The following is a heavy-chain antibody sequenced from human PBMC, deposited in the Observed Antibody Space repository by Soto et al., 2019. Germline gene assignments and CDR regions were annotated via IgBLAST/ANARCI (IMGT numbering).Heavy chain of an antibody. V-gene: IGHV5-51*01. CDR3: AASIFYYGMDV. Sequence: GESLKISCKGSGYTFTNYWIGWVRQMPGKGLEWMGIIYPGDSDTKYNPSFQGQVTISANKSITTTYLQWSSLKASDTAIYYCAASIFYYGMDVWGQGTTVTVSS. CDR2: IYPGDSDT. J-gene: IGHJ6*02. CDR1: GYTFTNYW.